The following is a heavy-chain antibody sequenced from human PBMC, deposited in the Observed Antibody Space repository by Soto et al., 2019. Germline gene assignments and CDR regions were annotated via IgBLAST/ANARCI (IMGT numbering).Heavy chain of an antibody. CDR2: IDPSDSYT. V-gene: IGHV5-10-1*01. D-gene: IGHD3-10*01. J-gene: IGHJ6*02. CDR3: ARLHSMVRGVIAPKNSDYYYYGMDV. CDR1: GYNFTSYW. Sequence: PGESLKISCKGSGYNFTSYWISWVRQMPGKGLEWMGRIDPSDSYTNYSPSFQGHVTISADKSISTAYLQWSSLKASDTAMYYCARLHSMVRGVIAPKNSDYYYYGMDVWGQGTTVTVSS.